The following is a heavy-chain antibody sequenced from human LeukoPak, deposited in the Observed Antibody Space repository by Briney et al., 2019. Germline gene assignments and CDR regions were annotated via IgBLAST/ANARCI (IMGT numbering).Heavy chain of an antibody. V-gene: IGHV1-69-2*01. CDR3: ATGLHIVVVPAAIGY. D-gene: IGHD2-2*01. J-gene: IGHJ4*02. CDR2: VDPEDGET. CDR1: GYPFTMYG. Sequence: ASVKVSCKASGYPFTMYGITWVRQAPGQGLEWMGLVDPEDGETIYAEKFQGRVTITADTSTDTAYMELSSLRSEDTAVYYCATGLHIVVVPAAIGYWGQGTLVTVSS.